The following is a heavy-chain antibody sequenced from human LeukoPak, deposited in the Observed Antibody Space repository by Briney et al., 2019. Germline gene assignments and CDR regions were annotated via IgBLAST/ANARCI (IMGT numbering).Heavy chain of an antibody. CDR1: GYSISSGYF. CDR2: IYNSGST. D-gene: IGHD5-24*01. CDR3: TRELRGYNRLRIYHFYMDV. Sequence: SETLSLTCTVSGYSISSGYFWGWIRQPPGKGLEWIGTIYNSGSTYYNASLESRVTISVDTSKNQFSLKLSSVTAADTAVYYCTRELRGYNRLRIYHFYMDVWGKGTTVTVSS. J-gene: IGHJ6*03. V-gene: IGHV4-38-2*02.